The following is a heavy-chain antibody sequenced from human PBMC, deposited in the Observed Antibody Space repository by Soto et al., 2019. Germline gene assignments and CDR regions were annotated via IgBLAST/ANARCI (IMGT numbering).Heavy chain of an antibody. Sequence: SVKVSCKASGGTFSSYAISWVRQAPGQGLEWMGGIIPIFGTANYAQKFQGRVTITADESTSTAYMELSSLRSEDTAVYYCARGSNYYDSSGYLSDVDYWGQGTLVTVSS. D-gene: IGHD3-22*01. CDR2: IIPIFGTA. J-gene: IGHJ4*02. V-gene: IGHV1-69*13. CDR3: ARGSNYYDSSGYLSDVDY. CDR1: GGTFSSYA.